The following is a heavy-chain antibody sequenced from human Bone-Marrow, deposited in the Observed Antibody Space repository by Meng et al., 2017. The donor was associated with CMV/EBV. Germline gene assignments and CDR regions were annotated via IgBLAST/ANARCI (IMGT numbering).Heavy chain of an antibody. V-gene: IGHV1-46*01. CDR1: GYTFTSYY. D-gene: IGHD5-18*01. Sequence: ASVKVSCKASGYTFTSYYMHWVRQAPGQGLEWMGIINPSGGSTSYAQKFQGRVTMTRDTSTSTVYMELSRLRSDDTAVYYCARDGDTVMVHYYYYGMDVWGQGTTVTVSS. CDR2: INPSGGST. J-gene: IGHJ6*02. CDR3: ARDGDTVMVHYYYYGMDV.